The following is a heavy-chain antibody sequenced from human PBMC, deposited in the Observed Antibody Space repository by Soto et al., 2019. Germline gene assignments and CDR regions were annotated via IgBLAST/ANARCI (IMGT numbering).Heavy chain of an antibody. CDR1: GGTFSSYA. D-gene: IGHD5-12*01. J-gene: IGHJ4*02. V-gene: IGHV1-69*13. Sequence: GASVKVSCKASGGTFSSYAISWVRQAPGQGLEWMGGIIPIFGTANYAQKFQGRVTITADESTSTAYMELSSLRSEDTAVYYCARVKWGRDGYNRQIDYWGQGTLVTVSS. CDR2: IIPIFGTA. CDR3: ARVKWGRDGYNRQIDY.